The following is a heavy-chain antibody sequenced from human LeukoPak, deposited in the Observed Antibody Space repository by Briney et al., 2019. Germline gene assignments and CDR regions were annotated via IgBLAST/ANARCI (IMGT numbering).Heavy chain of an antibody. J-gene: IGHJ4*02. CDR2: IYTSGST. CDR1: GDSFSYFY. Sequence: PSETLSLTCTVSGDSFSYFYWSWIRQPAGKGLEWIGRIYTSGSTNYNPSLKSRVTISVDTSKNQFSLKLSSVTAADTAVYYCARTHTAMVSYYFDYWGQGTLVTVSS. D-gene: IGHD5-18*01. V-gene: IGHV4-4*07. CDR3: ARTHTAMVSYYFDY.